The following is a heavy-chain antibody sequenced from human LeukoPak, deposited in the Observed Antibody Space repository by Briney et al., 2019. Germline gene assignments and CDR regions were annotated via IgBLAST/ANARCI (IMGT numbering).Heavy chain of an antibody. CDR3: AKGGITMIVVVISDYDAFDI. D-gene: IGHD3-22*01. CDR1: GYTFTSYG. CDR2: ISAYNGNT. J-gene: IGHJ3*02. V-gene: IGHV1-18*01. Sequence: ASVKVSCKASGYTFTSYGISWVRQAPGQGLEWMGWISAYNGNTNYAQKLQGRVTMTTDTSTSTAYMELRSLRSDDTAVYYCAKGGITMIVVVISDYDAFDIWGQGTMVTVSS.